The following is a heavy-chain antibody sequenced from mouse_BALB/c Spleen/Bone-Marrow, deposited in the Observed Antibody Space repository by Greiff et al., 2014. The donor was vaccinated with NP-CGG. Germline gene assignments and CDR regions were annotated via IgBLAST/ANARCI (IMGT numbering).Heavy chain of an antibody. CDR1: GFTFTSYW. J-gene: IGHJ4*01. CDR3: ARDGNYRYAMDY. D-gene: IGHD2-1*01. Sequence: LVESGDELVKPGASVKLSCMASGFTFTSYWIHWVKQRPGQGPEWIGEINPSNGRTNYNEKFKSKATLTEDKSSSTAYMQLSNLTSEDSAVYYCARDGNYRYAMDYWGQGTSVTVSS. CDR2: INPSNGRT. V-gene: IGHV1S81*02.